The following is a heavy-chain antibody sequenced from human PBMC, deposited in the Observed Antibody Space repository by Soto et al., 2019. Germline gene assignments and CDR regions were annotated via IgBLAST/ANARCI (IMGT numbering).Heavy chain of an antibody. J-gene: IGHJ5*02. Sequence: TLSLTCTVSGGSISSGGYYWSWIRQHPGKGLEWIGYIYYSGSTYYNQSLKSRVPISVDTFKNHSSLKLCFVTAADTAVYYCARQVGGSHGRNWFDPWGQGPLVTVSS. V-gene: IGHV4-31*03. CDR1: GGSISSGGYY. CDR3: ARQVGGSHGRNWFDP. D-gene: IGHD1-26*01. CDR2: IYYSGST.